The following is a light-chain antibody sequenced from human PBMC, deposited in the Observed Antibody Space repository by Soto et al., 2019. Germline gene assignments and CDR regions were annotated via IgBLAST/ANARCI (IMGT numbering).Light chain of an antibody. CDR2: SNN. Sequence: QSVVTQSPSASGTPGQRVTISCSGTSSNIERNTVNWYQQLPGTAPKLLIYSNNVRPSGVPDRFSGSNSGTSASLAISGLQSEDEADYYCAVWDDSLNGWVFGGGTQLTVL. J-gene: IGLJ3*02. V-gene: IGLV1-44*01. CDR3: AVWDDSLNGWV. CDR1: SSNIERNT.